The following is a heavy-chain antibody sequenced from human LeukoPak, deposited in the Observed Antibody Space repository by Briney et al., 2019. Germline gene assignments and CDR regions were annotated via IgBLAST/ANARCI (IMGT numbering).Heavy chain of an antibody. CDR3: ARESSMVRGVIRLDY. V-gene: IGHV4-34*09. CDR1: GGSFSGYY. J-gene: IGHJ4*02. Sequence: SETLSLTCAVYGGSFSGYYWSWIRQPPGKGLEWIGEINHSGSTNYNPSLKSRVTISVDTSKNQFSLKLSSVTAADTAVYYCARESSMVRGVIRLDYWGQGTLVTVSS. CDR2: INHSGST. D-gene: IGHD3-10*01.